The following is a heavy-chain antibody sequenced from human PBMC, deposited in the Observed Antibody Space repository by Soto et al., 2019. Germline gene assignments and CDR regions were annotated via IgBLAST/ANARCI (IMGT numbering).Heavy chain of an antibody. V-gene: IGHV2-5*02. CDR1: GFSLNTNGVG. CDR3: AKNPYGLGRSHWFDS. D-gene: IGHD3-10*01. Sequence: QITLKESGPTLVKPTQTLTLTCTFSGFSLNTNGVGVCWIRQPPGKALEWLALIYWDNYKRYKHSLKSRLTITKDLFENRVVLTMTNMDPVDTAKYFCAKNPYGLGRSHWFDSWGKSTLVTVSS. J-gene: IGHJ5*01. CDR2: IYWDNYK.